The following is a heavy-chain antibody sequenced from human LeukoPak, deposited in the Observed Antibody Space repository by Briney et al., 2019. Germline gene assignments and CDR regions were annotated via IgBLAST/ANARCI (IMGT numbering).Heavy chain of an antibody. CDR3: AREIRALYYGMDV. V-gene: IGHV3-7*01. J-gene: IGHJ6*02. CDR2: IKQDGSEK. CDR1: GFTFSSYW. Sequence: GGFLRLSCAASGFTFSSYWMSWVRQAPGKGLEWVANIKQDGSEKYYVDSVKGRFTISRDNAKNSLYLQMNSLRAEDTAVYYCAREIRALYYGMDVWGQGTTVTVSS.